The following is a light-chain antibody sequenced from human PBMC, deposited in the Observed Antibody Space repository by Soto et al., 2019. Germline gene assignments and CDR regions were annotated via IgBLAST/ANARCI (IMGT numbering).Light chain of an antibody. J-gene: IGLJ2*01. CDR1: SRDVGSYNL. Sequence: QSVLTQPASVSGSPGQSITISCTGTSRDVGSYNLVSWYQQHPGKAPKLMIYEGSKRPSGVSNRFSGSKSGNTASLTISGLQAEDEAVYYCCSYAGSSTSVVFGGGTKLTVL. CDR3: CSYAGSSTSVV. V-gene: IGLV2-23*01. CDR2: EGS.